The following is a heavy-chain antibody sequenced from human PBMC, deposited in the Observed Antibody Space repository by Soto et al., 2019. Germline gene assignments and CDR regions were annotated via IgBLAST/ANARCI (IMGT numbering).Heavy chain of an antibody. CDR2: ISWNGGSI. D-gene: IGHD3-22*01. Sequence: GGSLRLSCAASGFTFDDYAMNWVRQAPGKGLEWVSGISWNGGSIGYADSVKGRFTISRDNAKNSLYLQMNSLRAEDTALYYGAKDNSNYYDSSGWSAFEIWGQGTMVTVSS. V-gene: IGHV3-9*01. CDR3: AKDNSNYYDSSGWSAFEI. J-gene: IGHJ3*02. CDR1: GFTFDDYA.